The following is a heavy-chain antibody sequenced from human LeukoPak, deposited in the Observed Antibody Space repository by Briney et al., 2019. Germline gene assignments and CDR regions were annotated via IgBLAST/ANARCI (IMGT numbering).Heavy chain of an antibody. CDR3: ASTQPRYCSSTSCYLMTNWFDP. Sequence: ASVMVSCKASGGTFNSYAISWVRQAPGQGLEWMGGIIPIFGTANYAQKFQGRVTITADESTSTAYMELSSLRSEDTAVYYCASTQPRYCSSTSCYLMTNWFDPWGQGTLVTVSS. V-gene: IGHV1-69*13. CDR1: GGTFNSYA. D-gene: IGHD2-2*01. CDR2: IIPIFGTA. J-gene: IGHJ5*02.